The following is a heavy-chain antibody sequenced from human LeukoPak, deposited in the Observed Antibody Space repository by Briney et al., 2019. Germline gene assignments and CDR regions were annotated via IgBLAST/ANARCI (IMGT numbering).Heavy chain of an antibody. D-gene: IGHD3-22*01. V-gene: IGHV3-33*03. Sequence: DGSNKYYADSVKGRFTISRDNAKNSLYLQMNSLRAEDTAVYYCATDSSGYYYHFDYWGQGTLVTVSS. CDR2: DGSNK. J-gene: IGHJ4*02. CDR3: ATDSSGYYYHFDY.